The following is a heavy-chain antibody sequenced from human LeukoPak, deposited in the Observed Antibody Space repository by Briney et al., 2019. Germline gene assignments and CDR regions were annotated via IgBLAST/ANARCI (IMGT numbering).Heavy chain of an antibody. V-gene: IGHV1-18*01. D-gene: IGHD6-19*01. J-gene: IGHJ4*02. Sequence: ASVKVSCKASGYTFTSYGISWVRQAPGQGLEWMGWISAYNGNTNYAQKLQGRVTMTTDTSTSTAYMELRSLRSDDTAVYYCARDRYSSGWYTQYYFDYWGQGTLITVSS. CDR3: ARDRYSSGWYTQYYFDY. CDR1: GYTFTSYG. CDR2: ISAYNGNT.